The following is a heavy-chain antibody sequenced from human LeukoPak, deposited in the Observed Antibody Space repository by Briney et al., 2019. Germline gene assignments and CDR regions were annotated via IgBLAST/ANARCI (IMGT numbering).Heavy chain of an antibody. D-gene: IGHD3-10*01. Sequence: GGSLRLSCAASGFTFSTYSMNWVRQAPGKGLEWVSSISSNNRYIYYADSVKGRFTISRDNAKNSLYLQMNSLRDEDTAVYYCARGEGDSAWGQGTLVTVSS. CDR2: ISSNNRYI. J-gene: IGHJ5*02. V-gene: IGHV3-21*01. CDR1: GFTFSTYS. CDR3: ARGEGDSA.